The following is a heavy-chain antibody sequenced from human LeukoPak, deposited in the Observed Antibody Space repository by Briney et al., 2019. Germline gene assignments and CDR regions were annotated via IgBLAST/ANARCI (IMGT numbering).Heavy chain of an antibody. CDR2: ISWNSGSI. V-gene: IGHV3-9*01. CDR1: GFTFSTYG. D-gene: IGHD3-10*01. J-gene: IGHJ5*02. Sequence: GGSLRLSCAASGFTFSTYGMHWVRQAPGKGLEWVSGISWNSGSIGYADSVKGRFTISRDNAKNSLYLQMNSLRAEDTALYYCAKGLNYGSSPKTNWFDPWGQGTLVTVSS. CDR3: AKGLNYGSSPKTNWFDP.